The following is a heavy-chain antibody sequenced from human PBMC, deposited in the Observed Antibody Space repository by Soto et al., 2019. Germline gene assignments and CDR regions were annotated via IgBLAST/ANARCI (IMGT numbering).Heavy chain of an antibody. Sequence: PGGSLRLSCAASGFIFSGSAIHWVRQASGKGLEWVGRIRSRANNYATSFAASVKGRFIFSRDDSKNMAYLQMNTLKTEDTAVYYCSRGQRAAIGDSYYHGMYVWGQVTTATVS. CDR1: GFIFSGSA. CDR3: SRGQRAAIGDSYYHGMYV. D-gene: IGHD2-2*02. V-gene: IGHV3-73*01. CDR2: IRSRANNYAT. J-gene: IGHJ6*02.